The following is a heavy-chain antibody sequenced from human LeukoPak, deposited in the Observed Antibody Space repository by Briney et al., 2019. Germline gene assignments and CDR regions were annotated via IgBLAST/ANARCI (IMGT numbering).Heavy chain of an antibody. J-gene: IGHJ5*02. D-gene: IGHD6-13*01. V-gene: IGHV3-48*04. CDR3: ARATFLFREVTAAGTFDP. CDR1: GFTFSSYS. CDR2: INSSSSTI. Sequence: GGSLRLSCAASGFTFSSYSMNWVRQAPGKGLEWVSYINSSSSTIYYADSVKGRFTISRDDAKNSLYLQMNSLKVEDTAVYYCARATFLFREVTAAGTFDPWGQGTLVTVSS.